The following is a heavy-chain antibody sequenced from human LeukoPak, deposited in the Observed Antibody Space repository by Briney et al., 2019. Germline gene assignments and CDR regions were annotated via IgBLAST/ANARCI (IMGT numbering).Heavy chain of an antibody. J-gene: IGHJ4*02. D-gene: IGHD6-13*01. CDR2: INPNSGGT. CDR1: GYTFTGSY. Sequence: ASVKVSCKASGYTFTGSYLHWVRQAPGQGLEWMGWINPNSGGTNYAQKFQGRVTMTRDTSISTAYLELGSLEYDDTAVYYCARDSRGDFWGQGTLVTVSS. V-gene: IGHV1-2*02. CDR3: ARDSRGDF.